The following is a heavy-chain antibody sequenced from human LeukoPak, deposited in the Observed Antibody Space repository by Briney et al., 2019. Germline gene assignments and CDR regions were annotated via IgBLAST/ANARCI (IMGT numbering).Heavy chain of an antibody. Sequence: ASVKVSCKASGYTFTTYYLHWVRQAPGQGLEWMGLINPSGGSTSYAQKFQGRVTMTRDTSTSTVYTELSSLRSEDTAVYYCARVGVGDTAMVMDYFDYWGQGTLVTVSS. CDR3: ARVGVGDTAMVMDYFDY. V-gene: IGHV1-46*01. J-gene: IGHJ4*02. CDR2: INPSGGST. CDR1: GYTFTTYY. D-gene: IGHD5-18*01.